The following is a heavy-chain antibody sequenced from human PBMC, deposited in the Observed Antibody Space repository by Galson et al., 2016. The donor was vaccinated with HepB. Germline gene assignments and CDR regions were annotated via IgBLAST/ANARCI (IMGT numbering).Heavy chain of an antibody. CDR3: AVAVAPDY. D-gene: IGHD6-19*01. Sequence: PRLSCAASGFTFSSYSMNWVRQAPGKGLEWVSSISSNSTYIYYADSVKGRFTISRDNAKNSLSLQMNSLRAEDTAVYYCAVAVAPDYWGQGTLVTVSS. J-gene: IGHJ4*02. CDR2: ISSNSTYI. CDR1: GFTFSSYS. V-gene: IGHV3-21*01.